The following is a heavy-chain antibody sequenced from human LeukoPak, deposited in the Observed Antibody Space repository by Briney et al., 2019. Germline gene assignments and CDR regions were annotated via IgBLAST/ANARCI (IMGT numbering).Heavy chain of an antibody. J-gene: IGHJ4*02. D-gene: IGHD3-10*01. CDR3: ANGSGSYYKVQPSYFDY. CDR1: GFTFSSYA. CDR2: IGGSGGST. V-gene: IGHV3-23*01. Sequence: GGSLRLSCAASGFTFSSYAMSWVRQAPGKGLEWVSAIGGSGGSTYYADSVKGRFTISRDNSKNTLYLQMNSLRAEDTAVYYCANGSGSYYKVQPSYFDYWGQGTLVTVSS.